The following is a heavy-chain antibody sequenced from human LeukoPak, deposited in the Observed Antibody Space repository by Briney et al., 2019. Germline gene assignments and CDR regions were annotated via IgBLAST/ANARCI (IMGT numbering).Heavy chain of an antibody. CDR3: ARTTEGYAGGPGYSYYYYMDV. D-gene: IGHD5-12*01. CDR1: GGSISSYY. Sequence: PSETLSLTCSVSGGSISSYYWSWIRQPPGKGLEWIGYIHYSGSTHYNPSLKSRVTISVDTSKNQVSLKLRSVTAADTAVYYCARTTEGYAGGPGYSYYYYMDVWGKGTTVTISS. CDR2: IHYSGST. V-gene: IGHV4-59*01. J-gene: IGHJ6*03.